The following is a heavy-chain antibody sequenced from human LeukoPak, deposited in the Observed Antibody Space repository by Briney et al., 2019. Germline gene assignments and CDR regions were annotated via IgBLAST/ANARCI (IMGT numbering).Heavy chain of an antibody. CDR2: IYPRDSYT. Sequence: ESLKISCKGSGYSFTSYWIGWVRQMPGKGLEVMGIIYPRDSYTRYSPSFQGQVTISADKSISTAYLQWSSLKASDTAMYYCARRRYCSSTSCSYFDYWGQGTLVTVSS. CDR1: GYSFTSYW. J-gene: IGHJ4*02. D-gene: IGHD2-2*01. CDR3: ARRRYCSSTSCSYFDY. V-gene: IGHV5-51*01.